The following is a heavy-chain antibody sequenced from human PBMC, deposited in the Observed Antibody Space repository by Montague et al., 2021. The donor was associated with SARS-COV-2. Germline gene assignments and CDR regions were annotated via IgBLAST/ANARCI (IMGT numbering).Heavy chain of an antibody. J-gene: IGHJ6*03. V-gene: IGHV4-34*01. CDR2: IHHGGST. Sequence: SETLSLTCAVHGGSFSTYSWNWIRQPPGKGLEWIGEIHHGGSTNYNPSLKSRVTISADTSKNQFSLKLTSVAAADTAVYYCARLGDGVVPSPILGVGPYYSYYYMDVGGEGTTVTGS. CDR3: ARLGDGVVPSPILGVGPYYSYYYMDV. D-gene: IGHD3-10*01. CDR1: GGSFSTYS.